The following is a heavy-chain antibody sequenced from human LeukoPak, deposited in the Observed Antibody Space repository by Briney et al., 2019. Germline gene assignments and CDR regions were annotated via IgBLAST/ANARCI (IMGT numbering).Heavy chain of an antibody. CDR2: IYYSGST. Sequence: SETLSLTCTVSGGSISSYYWSWIRQPPGKRLEWIGYIYYSGSTNYNPSLKSRVTISVDTSKNQFSLRLSSVTAADTAVYYCARQAYCSGGSCWGFDYWGQGTLVTVSS. J-gene: IGHJ4*02. CDR3: ARQAYCSGGSCWGFDY. D-gene: IGHD2-15*01. CDR1: GGSISSYY. V-gene: IGHV4-59*08.